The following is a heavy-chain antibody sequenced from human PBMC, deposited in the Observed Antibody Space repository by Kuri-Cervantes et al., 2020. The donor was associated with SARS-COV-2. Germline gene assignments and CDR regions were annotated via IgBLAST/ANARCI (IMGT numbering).Heavy chain of an antibody. CDR1: GFTVSSNY. Sequence: GGSLRLSCAASGFTVSSNYMSWVRKAPGKGLEWVSVIYSGGSTYYADSVKGRFTISRDNSKNTLYLQMNSLRAEDTAVYYCAREGRHSVTTRYYYYGMGVWGQGTPVTVSS. D-gene: IGHD4-17*01. V-gene: IGHV3-53*01. CDR2: IYSGGST. CDR3: AREGRHSVTTRYYYYGMGV. J-gene: IGHJ6*02.